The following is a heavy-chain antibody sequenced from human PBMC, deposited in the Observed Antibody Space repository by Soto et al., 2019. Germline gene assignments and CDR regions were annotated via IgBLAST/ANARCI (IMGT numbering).Heavy chain of an antibody. CDR2: IWYDGSNK. D-gene: IGHD6-19*01. Sequence: QVQLVESGGGVVQPGRSLRLSCAASGFTFSSYGMHWVRQAPGKGLEWVAVIWYDGSNKYYTDSVKGRFTISRDNSKNTLYLQMNSLRAEDTAVYYCARDRGWYVDYWGQGTLVTVSS. CDR1: GFTFSSYG. V-gene: IGHV3-33*01. CDR3: ARDRGWYVDY. J-gene: IGHJ4*02.